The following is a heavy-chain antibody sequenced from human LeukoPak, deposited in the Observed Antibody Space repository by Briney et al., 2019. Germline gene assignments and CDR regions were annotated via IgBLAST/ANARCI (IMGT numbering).Heavy chain of an antibody. CDR1: GFTFSSFW. CDR3: ARSTAGLDY. CDR2: IKQDGSDK. V-gene: IGHV3-7*01. J-gene: IGHJ4*02. Sequence: GGSLRLSCAASGFTFSSFWMSWVRQAPGKGLEWVANIKQDGSDKYYVDSVKGRFTISRDNAKNSLYLQMNSLRAEDAAVYYCARSTAGLDYWGQGTLVTVSS. D-gene: IGHD1-1*01.